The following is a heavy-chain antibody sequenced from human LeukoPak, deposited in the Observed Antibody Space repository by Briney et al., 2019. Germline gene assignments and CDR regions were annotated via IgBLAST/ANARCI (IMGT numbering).Heavy chain of an antibody. J-gene: IGHJ6*04. CDR3: AELGITMIGGV. Sequence: GGSLRLSCAASGFSFSSHTMIWVRQAPGKGLEWVSSISSSSSYIYYADSLKGRFTISRDNSKNTLYLQMNSLRAEDTAVYYCAELGITMIGGVWGKGTTVTISS. D-gene: IGHD3-10*02. V-gene: IGHV3-21*01. CDR1: GFSFSSHT. CDR2: ISSSSSYI.